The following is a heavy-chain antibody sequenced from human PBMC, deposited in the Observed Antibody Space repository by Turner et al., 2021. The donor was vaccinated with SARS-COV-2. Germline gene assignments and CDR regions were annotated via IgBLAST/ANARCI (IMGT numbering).Heavy chain of an antibody. J-gene: IGHJ6*02. Sequence: EVQLVESGGGLVQPGGSLRLSCAASGVTVSSNYMSWVRQAPGKGLDWVSVIYSGGSTFYADSVKGRFTISRHNSKNTLYLQMNSLRAEDTAVYYCARDLLAYGMDVWGQGTTVTVSS. CDR1: GVTVSSNY. D-gene: IGHD3-3*02. CDR2: IYSGGST. V-gene: IGHV3-53*04. CDR3: ARDLLAYGMDV.